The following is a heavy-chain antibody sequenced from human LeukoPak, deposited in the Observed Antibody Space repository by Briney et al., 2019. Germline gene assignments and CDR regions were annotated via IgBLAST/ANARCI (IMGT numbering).Heavy chain of an antibody. CDR3: AKQLGYCSDGSCYFPY. Sequence: GGSLRLSCAASGFTFSSYAMSWVRQAPGKGLEWVSYISSSSSTIYYADSVKGRFTISRDNAKSTLCLQMNSLRAEDTAVYYCAKQLGYCSDGSCYFPYWGQGTLVTVSS. CDR2: ISSSSSTI. J-gene: IGHJ4*02. D-gene: IGHD2-15*01. V-gene: IGHV3-48*01. CDR1: GFTFSSYA.